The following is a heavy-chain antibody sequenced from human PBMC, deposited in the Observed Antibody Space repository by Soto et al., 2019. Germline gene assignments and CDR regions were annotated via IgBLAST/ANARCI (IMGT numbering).Heavy chain of an antibody. CDR1: GGSISSGGYS. Sequence: PSETLSLTCAVSGGSISSGGYSWSRIRQPPGKGLEWIGYIYHSGSTYYNPSLQSRVTISVDRSKNQFSLKLSSVTAADTAVYYCARGRNYYDSSGYFQPRGWFDPWGQGTLVTVSS. V-gene: IGHV4-30-2*01. D-gene: IGHD3-22*01. CDR2: IYHSGST. CDR3: ARGRNYYDSSGYFQPRGWFDP. J-gene: IGHJ5*02.